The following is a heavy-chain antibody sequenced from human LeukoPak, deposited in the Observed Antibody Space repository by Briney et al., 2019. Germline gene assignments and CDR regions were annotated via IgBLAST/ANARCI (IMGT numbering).Heavy chain of an antibody. CDR3: ARHGYSSSWPPTTYAFDI. J-gene: IGHJ3*02. D-gene: IGHD6-13*01. CDR1: GGSISSYY. Sequence: SETLSLTCTVSGGSISSYYWSWIRQPPGKGLEWIGYIYYSGSTNYNPSLKSRVTISVDTSKNQFSLKLSSVTAADTAVYYCARHGYSSSWPPTTYAFDIWGQGTMATVSS. CDR2: IYYSGST. V-gene: IGHV4-59*08.